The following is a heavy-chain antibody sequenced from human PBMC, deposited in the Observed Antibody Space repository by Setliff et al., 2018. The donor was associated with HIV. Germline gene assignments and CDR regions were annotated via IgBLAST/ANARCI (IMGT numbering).Heavy chain of an antibody. CDR1: GGSISSYY. V-gene: IGHV4-4*07. Sequence: SETLSLTCTVSGGSISSYYWSWIRQPAGKGLEWIGRVYTSGSTNYNPSLKSRVTMSVDTSKNQFSLKLSSVAAADTAVYYCARCITSVGTRWFDPWGQGTLVTVSS. J-gene: IGHJ5*02. CDR2: VYTSGST. CDR3: ARCITSVGTRWFDP.